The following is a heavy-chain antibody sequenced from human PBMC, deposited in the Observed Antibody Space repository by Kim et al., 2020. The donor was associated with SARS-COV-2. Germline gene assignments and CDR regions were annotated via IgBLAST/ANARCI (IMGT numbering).Heavy chain of an antibody. Sequence: SETLSLTCAVYGGSFSGYYWSWIRQPPGKGLEWIGEINHSGSTNYNPSLKSRVTISVDTSKNQFSLKLSSVTAADTAVYYCARGTIFGVGTLSGNWFDPWGQGTLVTVSS. V-gene: IGHV4-34*01. CDR2: INHSGST. CDR3: ARGTIFGVGTLSGNWFDP. J-gene: IGHJ5*02. D-gene: IGHD3-3*01. CDR1: GGSFSGYY.